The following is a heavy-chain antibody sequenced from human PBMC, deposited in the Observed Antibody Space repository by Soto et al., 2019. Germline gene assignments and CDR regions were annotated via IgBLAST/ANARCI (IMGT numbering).Heavy chain of an antibody. CDR2: INPAGNVQ. Sequence: VQLVESGGGLVQPGEPLRLSCTASGLTFSISWMTWVRQAPGEGLEWVSNINPAGNVQQYADYVKERFTICRDNAKNSLFLQMRGLRVEDTALYSCATANTPYAFDMWGQGTMVTVSS. J-gene: IGHJ3*02. V-gene: IGHV3-7*01. CDR1: GLTFSISW. CDR3: ATANTPYAFDM.